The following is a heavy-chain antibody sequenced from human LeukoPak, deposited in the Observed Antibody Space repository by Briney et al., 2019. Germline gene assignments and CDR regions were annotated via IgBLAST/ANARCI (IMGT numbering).Heavy chain of an antibody. J-gene: IGHJ4*02. CDR2: IGTAGDT. CDR3: AKSYNGYESKPDY. Sequence: GSLILSCAASGFTFSSYDMHWVRQATGKGLEWVSAIGTAGDTYYPGSVKGRFTISRDNSKITLYLQMNSLRAEDTAVYYCAKSYNGYESKPDYWGQGTLVTVSS. D-gene: IGHD5-12*01. V-gene: IGHV3-13*01. CDR1: GFTFSSYD.